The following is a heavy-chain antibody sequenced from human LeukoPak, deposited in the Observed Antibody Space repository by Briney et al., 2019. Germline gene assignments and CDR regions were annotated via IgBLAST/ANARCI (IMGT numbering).Heavy chain of an antibody. CDR3: ATNSYTGSSKNTFNF. CDR2: IWYDGSNK. CDR1: GFIFSTYG. J-gene: IGHJ4*02. D-gene: IGHD3-16*01. V-gene: IGHV3-33*01. Sequence: GGSLRLSCAASGFIFSTYGMHWVRQAPGKGLEWVAVIWYDGSNKNYADSVKGRFTISRDNSKNTLYLQMNSLRAEDTAVFYCATNSYTGSSKNTFNFWGQGTLVTVSS.